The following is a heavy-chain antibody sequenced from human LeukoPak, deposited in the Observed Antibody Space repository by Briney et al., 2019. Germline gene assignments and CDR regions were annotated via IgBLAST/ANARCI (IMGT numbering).Heavy chain of an antibody. CDR2: IYDSGST. D-gene: IGHD5/OR15-5a*01. CDR1: GGSIRSSYYY. Sequence: PSETLSLTCTVSGGSIRSSYYYWGWIRQPPGKGLEWIGSIYDSGSTYYNPSLKSRVTISVDTSKNQFSLKLNSVTATDTALYYCARRVYGTSQYYWGQGTLVTVSS. V-gene: IGHV4-39*01. CDR3: ARRVYGTSQYY. J-gene: IGHJ4*02.